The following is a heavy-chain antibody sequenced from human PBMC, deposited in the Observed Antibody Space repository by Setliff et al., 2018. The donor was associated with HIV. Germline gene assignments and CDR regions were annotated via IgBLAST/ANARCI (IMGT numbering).Heavy chain of an antibody. CDR1: NGSISSGNHY. V-gene: IGHV4-31*02. D-gene: IGHD2-21*01. CDR3: ARGAYPREFYFDS. J-gene: IGHJ4*02. Sequence: SETLSLTCTVSNGSISSGNHYWSWIRQHPGKGLEWIGYIFYRGSTYYNPSLKSRVSLSIDTSKNYFSLEVASVTAADTAVYYCARGAYPREFYFDSWGQGMLVTVSS. CDR2: IFYRGST.